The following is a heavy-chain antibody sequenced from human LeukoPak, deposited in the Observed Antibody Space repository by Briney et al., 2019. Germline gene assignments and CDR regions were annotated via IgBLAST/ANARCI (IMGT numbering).Heavy chain of an antibody. D-gene: IGHD4-17*01. J-gene: IGHJ5*02. V-gene: IGHV4-34*01. CDR1: GGSFSGYY. CDR2: INHSGST. CDR3: ARVGYGDYSWFDP. Sequence: PSETLSLTCAVYGGSFSGYYWSWIRQPPGKGLEWIGEINHSGSTNYNPSLKSRVTISVDTSKNQFSLTLSSVTAADTAVYYCARVGYGDYSWFDPWGQGTLVTVSS.